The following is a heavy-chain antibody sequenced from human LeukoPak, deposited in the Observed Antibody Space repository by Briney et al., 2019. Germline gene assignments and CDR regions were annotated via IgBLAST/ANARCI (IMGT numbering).Heavy chain of an antibody. V-gene: IGHV3-9*01. CDR1: GFTFDDYA. CDR3: AKESSVYCTDGVCSLDF. Sequence: GGSLRLSCAASGFTFDDYAMPWVRQAPGKGLEWVSGISWDSANIGYADSVKGRFTISRDNTKDSLYLQMNSLRAEDAALYYCAKESSVYCTDGVCSLDFWGQGSLVTVSS. CDR2: ISWDSANI. J-gene: IGHJ4*02. D-gene: IGHD2-8*01.